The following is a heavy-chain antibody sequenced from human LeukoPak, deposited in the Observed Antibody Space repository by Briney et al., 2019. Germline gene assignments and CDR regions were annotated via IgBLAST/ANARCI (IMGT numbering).Heavy chain of an antibody. V-gene: IGHV4-39*01. CDR3: ARSGSYSFWFDP. D-gene: IGHD1-26*01. CDR1: GGSISSSRYY. CDR2: FYYSGIT. J-gene: IGHJ5*02. Sequence: SETLSLTCTVSGGSISSSRYYWGWIRQSPGKGLEWIGSFYYSGITYYNPSLKSRVTISVDTSKNQFSLKLSSVTAADTAVYYCARSGSYSFWFDPWGQGTLVTVSS.